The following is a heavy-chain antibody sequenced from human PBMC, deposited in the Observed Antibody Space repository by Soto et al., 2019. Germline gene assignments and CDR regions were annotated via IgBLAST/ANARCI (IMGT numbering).Heavy chain of an antibody. J-gene: IGHJ4*02. CDR2: ISYDGSNK. Sequence: GGSLRLSCAASGFTFSSYGMHWVRQAPGKGLEWAAVISYDGSNKYYADSVKGRFTISRDNSKNTLYLQMNSLRAEDTAVYYCAKESSSGWYSYYFDYWGQGTLVTVSS. CDR3: AKESSSGWYSYYFDY. D-gene: IGHD6-19*01. V-gene: IGHV3-30*18. CDR1: GFTFSSYG.